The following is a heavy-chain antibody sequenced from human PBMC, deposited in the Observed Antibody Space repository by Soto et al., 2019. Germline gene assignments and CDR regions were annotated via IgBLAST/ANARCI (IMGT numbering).Heavy chain of an antibody. CDR3: ARVGITGKTFRGFDY. CDR1: GFTFSSYG. D-gene: IGHD1-20*01. CDR2: IWFDGSNK. V-gene: IGHV3-33*01. J-gene: IGHJ4*02. Sequence: QVQLVESGGGVVQPGRSLRLSCAASGFTFSSYGMHWVRQAPGKGLEWVALIWFDGSNKYYADSVKGRFTISRDNSRNTLYLQMNSRSAEGTAIYYCARVGITGKTFRGFDYWGQGTLVTVSS.